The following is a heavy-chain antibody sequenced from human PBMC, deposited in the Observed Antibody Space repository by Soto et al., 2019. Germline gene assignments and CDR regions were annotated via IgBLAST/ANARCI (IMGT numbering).Heavy chain of an antibody. CDR2: ISGSGDST. D-gene: IGHD6-6*01. J-gene: IGHJ4*02. Sequence: PGGSLRLSCAASGFTFSSYAMSWVRQAPGKGLEWVSDISGSGDSTYYADSVKGRFTISRDNSKNTLYLQMNSLRAEDTAVYYCAKDWYSSSSGNFDSWGQGTLVTVSS. V-gene: IGHV3-23*01. CDR3: AKDWYSSSSGNFDS. CDR1: GFTFSSYA.